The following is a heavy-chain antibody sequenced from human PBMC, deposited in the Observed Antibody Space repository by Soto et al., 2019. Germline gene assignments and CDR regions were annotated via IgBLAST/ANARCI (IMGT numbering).Heavy chain of an antibody. CDR2: IWFDGSNK. J-gene: IGHJ4*02. CDR3: AREYRLFHNGREGINFDC. D-gene: IGHD2-8*01. CDR1: GFIFSSYG. V-gene: IGHV3-33*01. Sequence: QVQLVESGGGVVQPGRSLRLSCAASGFIFSSYGLHWVRQAPGKGLEWAAVIWFDGSNKYYADSVKGRFTVSRDNSKNTLLLQTNSLRAEETAVYYCAREYRLFHNGREGINFDCWGQGTLVTVSS.